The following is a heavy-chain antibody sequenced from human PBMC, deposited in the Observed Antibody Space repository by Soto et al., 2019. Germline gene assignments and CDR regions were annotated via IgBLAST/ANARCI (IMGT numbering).Heavy chain of an antibody. D-gene: IGHD2-15*01. CDR1: GFTFSDHY. J-gene: IGHJ4*02. CDR2: ISTSSSYT. V-gene: IGHV3-11*05. Sequence: QVQLVESGGGLVKPGGSLRLSCVASGFTFSDHYMTWIRQAPGKGLEWLSYISTSSSYTNYADSGKGRFTISRDNAMNSLYLQMNSLRAEDTAVYYCARLLLTGYFDYWGQGTLVTVSS. CDR3: ARLLLTGYFDY.